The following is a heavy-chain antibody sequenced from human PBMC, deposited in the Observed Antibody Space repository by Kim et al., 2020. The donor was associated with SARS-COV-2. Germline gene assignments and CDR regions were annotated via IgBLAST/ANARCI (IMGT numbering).Heavy chain of an antibody. CDR1: GGTFSSYA. CDR2: IIPIFGTA. J-gene: IGHJ6*02. D-gene: IGHD4-17*01. Sequence: SVKVSCKASGGTFSSYAISWVRQAPGQGLEWMGGIIPIFGTANYAQKFQGRVTITADESTSTAYMELSSLRSEDTAVYYCARGHIDYGGNSGIIGIHYYGMDVWGQGTTVTVSS. CDR3: ARGHIDYGGNSGIIGIHYYGMDV. V-gene: IGHV1-69*13.